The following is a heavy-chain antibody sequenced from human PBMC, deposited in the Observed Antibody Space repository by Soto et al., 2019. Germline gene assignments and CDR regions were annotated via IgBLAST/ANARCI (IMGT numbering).Heavy chain of an antibody. Sequence: EVQLLESGGGLVQPGGSLRLSCAASGFTFKLRAMNWARQAPGKGLEWVSTISYDGTATPYAHSVRGRFTISRDNSQNTLALQMNTLRVEDTATYYCAIDDSTGYDPALDYWGQGSLVTVSS. CDR3: AIDDSTGYDPALDY. J-gene: IGHJ4*02. D-gene: IGHD3-22*01. V-gene: IGHV3-23*01. CDR2: ISYDGTAT. CDR1: GFTFKLRA.